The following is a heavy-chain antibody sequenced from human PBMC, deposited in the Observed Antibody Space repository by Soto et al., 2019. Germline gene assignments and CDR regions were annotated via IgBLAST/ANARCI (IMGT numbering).Heavy chain of an antibody. V-gene: IGHV4-30-4*01. CDR1: AGSISSVDYY. D-gene: IGHD6-13*01. CDR3: ARDQQLADSDY. Sequence: QVQLQESGPGLVKPSQTLSLTCTVSAGSISSVDYYWSWIRQPPGKGLEWIGYIYYSGRTYYNPSLKNRVNISVDTSKNQFSLKLSSVTAADTAVYYFARDQQLADSDYWGQGTLVTVSS. CDR2: IYYSGRT. J-gene: IGHJ4*02.